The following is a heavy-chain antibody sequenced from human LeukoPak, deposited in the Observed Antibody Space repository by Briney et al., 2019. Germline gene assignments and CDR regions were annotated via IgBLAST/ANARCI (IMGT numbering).Heavy chain of an antibody. D-gene: IGHD3-10*01. J-gene: IGHJ5*02. CDR1: GGSISSYY. Sequence: SETLSLTCTVTGGSISSYYWSWVRQPPGKGLEWIGYIYYSGSTNYNPSLKSRVTISVDTSKNQFSLKLSSVTAADTAVYYCARYHSGSYYTSWFDPWGQGTLVTVSS. CDR2: IYYSGST. CDR3: ARYHSGSYYTSWFDP. V-gene: IGHV4-59*01.